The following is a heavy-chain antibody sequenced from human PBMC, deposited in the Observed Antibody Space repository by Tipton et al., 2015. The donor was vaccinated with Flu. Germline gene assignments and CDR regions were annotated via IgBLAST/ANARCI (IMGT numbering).Heavy chain of an antibody. J-gene: IGHJ6*02. CDR3: ARGGIAAAGTFVLPYYYYGMDV. V-gene: IGHV1-8*01. CDR2: MNPNSGNT. D-gene: IGHD6-13*01. Sequence: QVQLVQSGAEVKKPRASVKVSCKASGYTFTSYDINWVRQATGQGLEWMGWMNPNSGNTGYAQKFQGRVTMTRNTSISTAYMELSSLRSEDTAVYYCARGGIAAAGTFVLPYYYYGMDVWGQGTTVTVSS. CDR1: GYTFTSYD.